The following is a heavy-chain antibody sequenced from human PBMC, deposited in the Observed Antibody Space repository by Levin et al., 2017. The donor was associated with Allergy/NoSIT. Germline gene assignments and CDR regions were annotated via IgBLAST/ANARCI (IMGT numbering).Heavy chain of an antibody. J-gene: IGHJ6*02. CDR2: INSDGSST. V-gene: IGHV3-74*01. Sequence: PGGSLRLSCAASGFTFSSYWMHWVRQAPGKGLVWVSRINSDGSSTSYADSVKGRFTISRDNAKNTLYLQMNSLRAEDTAVYYCARDGCSSTSCYWHSYGMDVWGQGTTVTVSS. CDR1: GFTFSSYW. D-gene: IGHD2-2*01. CDR3: ARDGCSSTSCYWHSYGMDV.